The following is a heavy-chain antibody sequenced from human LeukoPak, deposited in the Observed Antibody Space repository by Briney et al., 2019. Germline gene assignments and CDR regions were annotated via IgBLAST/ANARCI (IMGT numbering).Heavy chain of an antibody. Sequence: ASVKVSCKPSGYTFTSYSISWVRQAPGQGLEWMGWISACNGNTDSAQKLQGRFTMTTDTSTSTAYMELRSLRSDDTAVYYCARGQYFDFWGQGTLVTVSS. CDR2: ISACNGNT. CDR3: ARGQYFDF. V-gene: IGHV1-18*01. CDR1: GYTFTSYS. J-gene: IGHJ4*02.